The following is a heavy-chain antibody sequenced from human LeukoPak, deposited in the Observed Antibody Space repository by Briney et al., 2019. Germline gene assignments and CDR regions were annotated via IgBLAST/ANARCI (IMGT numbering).Heavy chain of an antibody. J-gene: IGHJ6*03. D-gene: IGHD2-2*01. CDR1: GFIVSSNC. CDR2: IYSGGST. V-gene: IGHV3-53*01. Sequence: GGSLRLSCVASGFIVSSNCMSWVRQAPGKGLEWVSFIYSGGSTYYADSVKGRFTISRDNSKNTLYLQMTSLRAEDTALYYCAKDATAVPGTVYMDVWGKGTTVTISS. CDR3: AKDATAVPGTVYMDV.